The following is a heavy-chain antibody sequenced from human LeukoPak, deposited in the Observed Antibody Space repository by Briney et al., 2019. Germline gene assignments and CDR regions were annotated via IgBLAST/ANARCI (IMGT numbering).Heavy chain of an antibody. Sequence: GGSLRLSCAASGSTFSSYAMSWVRQAPGKGLEWVSAISGSGGSTYYADSVKGRFTISRDNSKNTLYLQMNSLRAEDTAVYYCPKDLLQDYDFWSGYYAGMDVWGKGTTVTVSS. CDR3: PKDLLQDYDFWSGYYAGMDV. CDR1: GSTFSSYA. J-gene: IGHJ6*03. V-gene: IGHV3-23*01. CDR2: ISGSGGST. D-gene: IGHD3-3*01.